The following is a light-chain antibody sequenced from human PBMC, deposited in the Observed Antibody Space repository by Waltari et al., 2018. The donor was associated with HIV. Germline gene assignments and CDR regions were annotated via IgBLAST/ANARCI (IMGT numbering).Light chain of an antibody. CDR2: VAS. J-gene: IGKJ4*01. V-gene: IGKV1-39*01. CDR1: QSISTY. CDR3: QQSYRTLT. Sequence: DIQMTQSPSSLSASVGDRVTITCRASQSISTYLNWYQQKPGEAPKLLIYVASSLQSGVPSRFSGSGSGTDFTLTISNLQPEDFAIYYCQQSYRTLTFGGGTKMDIK.